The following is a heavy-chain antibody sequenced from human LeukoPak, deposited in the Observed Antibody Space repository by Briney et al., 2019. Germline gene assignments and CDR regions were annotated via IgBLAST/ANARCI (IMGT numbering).Heavy chain of an antibody. CDR1: GFTFSHFW. CDR2: IKKTGSET. CDR3: ARGANYYDSSGYSNY. J-gene: IGHJ4*02. V-gene: IGHV3-7*01. Sequence: PGGSLRLSCAASGFTFSHFWMSWVRQAPGKGLEWVAYIKKTGSETYYVDSVKGRFTITRDNTRNSLFLQMYSLRAEDTAVYFCARGANYYDSSGYSNYWGQGTLVTVSS. D-gene: IGHD3-22*01.